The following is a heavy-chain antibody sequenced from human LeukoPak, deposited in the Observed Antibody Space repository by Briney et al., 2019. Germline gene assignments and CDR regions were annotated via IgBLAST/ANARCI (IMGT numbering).Heavy chain of an antibody. D-gene: IGHD6-13*01. V-gene: IGHV3-23*01. CDR2: ISGSGGST. CDR3: AKRYSSSWGGLDAFDI. Sequence: GGSLRLSCAASGFTFSSYAMSWVRQAPGKGLEWVSAISGSGGSTYYADSVKGRFTISRDNSKNTLYLQMNSLRAEDTAVYYCAKRYSSSWGGLDAFDIWGQGTMVTVSS. CDR1: GFTFSSYA. J-gene: IGHJ3*02.